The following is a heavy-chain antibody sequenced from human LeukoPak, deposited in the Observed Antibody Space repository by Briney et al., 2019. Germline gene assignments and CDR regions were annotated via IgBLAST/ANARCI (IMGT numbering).Heavy chain of an antibody. CDR2: ISAYNGNT. Sequence: ASVKVSCKASGYTFTSYGTSWVRQAPGQGLEWMGWISAYNGNTNYAQKLQGRVTMTTDTSTSTAYMELRSLRSDDTAVYYCARQLSVYYYDSSGEDRGYFDYWGQGTLVTVSS. CDR3: ARQLSVYYYDSSGEDRGYFDY. D-gene: IGHD3-22*01. CDR1: GYTFTSYG. J-gene: IGHJ4*02. V-gene: IGHV1-18*01.